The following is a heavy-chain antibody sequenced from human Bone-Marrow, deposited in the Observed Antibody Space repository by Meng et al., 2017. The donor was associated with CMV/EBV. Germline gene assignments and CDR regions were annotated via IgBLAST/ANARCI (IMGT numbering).Heavy chain of an antibody. J-gene: IGHJ6*02. D-gene: IGHD2-2*01. CDR1: GGSISSSNW. CDR2: IYHSGST. Sequence: SETLSLTCAVSGGSISSSNWWSWVRQPPGKGLEWIGEIYHSGSTNYNPSLKSRVTISVDKSKNQFSLKLSSVTAADTAVYYCAKYCSSTSCQGSGMDVWGQGTTVTVYS. V-gene: IGHV4-4*02. CDR3: AKYCSSTSCQGSGMDV.